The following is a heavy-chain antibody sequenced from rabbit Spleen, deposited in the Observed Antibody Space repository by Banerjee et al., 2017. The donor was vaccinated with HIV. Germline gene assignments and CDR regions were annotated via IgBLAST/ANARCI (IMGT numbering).Heavy chain of an antibody. CDR3: ARDLVAVIGWNFGW. CDR2: INIVTGKS. Sequence: QSLEESGGDLVKPGASLTLTCKASGFSFNSGYDMCWVRQAPGKGLEWIACINIVTGKSVYASWAKGRFTMSRTSSTTVTLQMTSLTAADTATYFCARDLVAVIGWNFGWWGQGTLVTVS. J-gene: IGHJ6*01. CDR1: GFSFNSGYD. V-gene: IGHV1S40*01. D-gene: IGHD4-1*01.